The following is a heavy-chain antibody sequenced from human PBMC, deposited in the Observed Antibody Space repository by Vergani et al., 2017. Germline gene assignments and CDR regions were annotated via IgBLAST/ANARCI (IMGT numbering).Heavy chain of an antibody. CDR3: AREGTGYCSGGSCYSWFDP. CDR2: ISAYNGNT. J-gene: IGHJ5*02. CDR1: GYTFTSYG. D-gene: IGHD2-15*01. V-gene: IGHV1-18*01. Sequence: QVQLVQSGAEVKKPGASVKVSCKASGYTFTSYGISWVRQAPGQGLEWMGWISAYNGNTNYAQKLQGRVTMTTDTSTSTAYMELSSLRSEDTAVYYCAREGTGYCSGGSCYSWFDPWGQGTLVTVSS.